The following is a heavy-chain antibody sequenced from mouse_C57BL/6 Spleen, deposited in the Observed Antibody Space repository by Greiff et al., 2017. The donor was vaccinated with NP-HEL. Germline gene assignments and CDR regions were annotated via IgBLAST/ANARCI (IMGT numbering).Heavy chain of an antibody. CDR2: IYPGDGDT. V-gene: IGHV1-80*01. Sequence: QVQLQQQSGAELVKPGASVKISCKASGYAFSSYWMNWVKQRPGKGLEWIGQIYPGDGDTNYNGKFKGKATLTADKSSSTAYMQLSSLTSEDSAVYFCARTTNYAMDYWGQGTSVTVSS. D-gene: IGHD2-12*01. J-gene: IGHJ4*01. CDR1: GYAFSSYW. CDR3: ARTTNYAMDY.